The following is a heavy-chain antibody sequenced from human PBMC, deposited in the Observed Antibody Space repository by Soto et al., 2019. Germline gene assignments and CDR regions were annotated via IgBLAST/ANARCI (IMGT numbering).Heavy chain of an antibody. CDR1: GYTFTSYY. Sequence: GASVKVSCTASGYTFTSYYMHWVRQAPGQGLEWMGIINPSGGSTSYAQKFQGRVTMTRDTSTSTVYMELSSLRSEDTAVYYCARVDFTGDYFDYWGQGTLVTVSS. CDR3: ARVDFTGDYFDY. D-gene: IGHD2-2*03. CDR2: INPSGGST. V-gene: IGHV1-46*03. J-gene: IGHJ4*02.